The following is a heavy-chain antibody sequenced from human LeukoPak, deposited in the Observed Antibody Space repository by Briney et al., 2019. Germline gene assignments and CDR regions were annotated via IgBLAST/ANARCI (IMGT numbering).Heavy chain of an antibody. V-gene: IGHV4-34*01. J-gene: IGHJ5*02. D-gene: IGHD5-18*01. CDR3: ATGRPLRGYGYGSGANWFDP. Sequence: PSETLSLTCAVYGGSFSGYYWSWIRQPPGKGLEWIGEINHSGSTNYNPSLKSRVTISVDTSKNQFSLKLSSVTAADTAVYYCATGRPLRGYGYGSGANWFDPWGQGTLVTVSS. CDR1: GGSFSGYY. CDR2: INHSGST.